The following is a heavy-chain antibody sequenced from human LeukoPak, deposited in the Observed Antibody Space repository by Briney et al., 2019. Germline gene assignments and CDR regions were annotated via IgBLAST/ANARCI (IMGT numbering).Heavy chain of an antibody. CDR1: GFSFSRFA. J-gene: IGHJ4*02. V-gene: IGHV3-23*01. CDR2: ISGSGGST. D-gene: IGHD6-19*01. Sequence: GGSLRLSCAASGFSFSRFAMSWVRQAPGKGLEWVSAISGSGGSTYYADSVKGRFTISRDNSKNTLYLQMNSLRAEDTAVYYCAKGEAVAAPFDYWGQGTLVTVSS. CDR3: AKGEAVAAPFDY.